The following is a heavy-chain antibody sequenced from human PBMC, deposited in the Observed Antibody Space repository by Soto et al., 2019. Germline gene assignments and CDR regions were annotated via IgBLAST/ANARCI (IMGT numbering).Heavy chain of an antibody. J-gene: IGHJ6*02. V-gene: IGHV1-2*04. CDR3: ARSDIVATTDYYYYGMDV. CDR1: GYTFTGYY. Sequence: ASVKVSCKASGYTFTGYYMHWVRQAPGQGLEWMGWINPNSGGTNYAQKFQGWVTMTRDTSISTAYMELSRLRSDDTAVYYCARSDIVATTDYYYYGMDVWGQGTTVTVSS. CDR2: INPNSGGT. D-gene: IGHD5-12*01.